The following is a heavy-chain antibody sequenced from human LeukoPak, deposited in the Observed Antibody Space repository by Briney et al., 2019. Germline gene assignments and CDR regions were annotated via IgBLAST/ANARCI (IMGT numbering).Heavy chain of an antibody. J-gene: IGHJ4*02. CDR1: GGSFSGYY. CDR3: ARARYYDSSGLDY. D-gene: IGHD3-22*01. CDR2: INHSGST. Sequence: SETLSLTCAVYGGSFSGYYWSWIRQPPGKGLEWIGEINHSGSTNYNPSLKSRVTISVDTSKNQFSLKLSSVTAADTAVYYCARARYYDSSGLDYWGQGTLVTVSS. V-gene: IGHV4-34*01.